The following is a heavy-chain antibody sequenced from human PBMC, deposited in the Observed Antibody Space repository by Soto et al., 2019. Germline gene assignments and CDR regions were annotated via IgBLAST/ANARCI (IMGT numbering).Heavy chain of an antibody. D-gene: IGHD3-10*01. Sequence: QVQLVQSGTEVKKPGSSVKVSCKASGDTFSFYTINWVRQAPGLGLEWVGRINPIVSMSNYAQKFQGRVSMTADKSTSTAYMELRSLRSDDTDMYFCAASYGSGYRAFDYWGQGALLTVSS. V-gene: IGHV1-69*02. CDR1: GDTFSFYT. J-gene: IGHJ4*02. CDR3: AASYGSGYRAFDY. CDR2: INPIVSMS.